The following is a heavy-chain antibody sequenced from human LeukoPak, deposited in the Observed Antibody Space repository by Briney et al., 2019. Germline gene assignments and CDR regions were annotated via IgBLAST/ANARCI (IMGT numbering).Heavy chain of an antibody. CDR3: AKDVCTSPRCLLYFDS. D-gene: IGHD2-8*01. J-gene: IGHJ4*02. CDR1: GFAFSNYA. Sequence: GGSLRLSCTTSGFAFSNYAMNWVRQAPGKGPEWVSGISGFNTYYADSVKGRLTIFRDNSKNVLYLQMDRLRAEDTAVYSCAKDVCTSPRCLLYFDSWGQGTPVTVSS. V-gene: IGHV3-23*01. CDR2: ISGFNT.